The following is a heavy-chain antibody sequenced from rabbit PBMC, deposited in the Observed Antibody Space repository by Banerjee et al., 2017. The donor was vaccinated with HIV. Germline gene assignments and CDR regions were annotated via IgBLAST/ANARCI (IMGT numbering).Heavy chain of an antibody. CDR3: ARDLDGVIGWDFNL. CDR1: GFSFSSRYV. J-gene: IGHJ4*01. Sequence: QQQLEESGGGLVKPEGSLTLTCTASGFSFSSRYVMCWVRQAPGKGLEWIACINTSSGNNVYATWATGRCITITTSSSTVVLQMTSMPAVDTATYFFARDLDGVIGWDFNLWGPGTLVTVS. V-gene: IGHV1S45*01. CDR2: INTSSGNN. D-gene: IGHD1-1*01.